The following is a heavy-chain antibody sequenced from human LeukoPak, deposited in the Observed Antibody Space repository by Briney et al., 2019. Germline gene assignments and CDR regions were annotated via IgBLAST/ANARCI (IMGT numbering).Heavy chain of an antibody. CDR3: ARAPIAAGGTENFDY. CDR2: IYYSGST. CDR1: GGSISSYY. V-gene: IGHV4-59*01. Sequence: SETLSLTCTVSGGSISSYYWSWIRQPPGKGLEWIGYIYYSGSTNYNPSLKSRVTISVDTSKNQFSLKLSPVAAADTAVYYCARAPIAAGGTENFDYWGQGTLVTVSS. D-gene: IGHD6-13*01. J-gene: IGHJ4*02.